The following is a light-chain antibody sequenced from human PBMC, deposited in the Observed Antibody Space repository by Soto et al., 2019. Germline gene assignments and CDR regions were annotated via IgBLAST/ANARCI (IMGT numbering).Light chain of an antibody. J-gene: IGKJ1*01. V-gene: IGKV1-6*01. Sequence: IQMTQSPASLSVSVGDRVTITCRASQSINNYLNRYLQRPGQAPKLLIRSASTLQRGVPSRFSGGKSGTDFTLTISSLQPEDFAIYYCLQDFTYPRMFGQGTKVDIK. CDR3: LQDFTYPRM. CDR1: QSINNY. CDR2: SAS.